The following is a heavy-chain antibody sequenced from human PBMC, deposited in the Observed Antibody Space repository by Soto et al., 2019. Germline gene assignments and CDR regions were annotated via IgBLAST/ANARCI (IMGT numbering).Heavy chain of an antibody. Sequence: EVQLVESGGGLVKPGGSLRLSCAASGFIFSNAWMSWVRQAPGKGLECVGRIKTNIDGGTTDYAAPVKGRFTISRDDSKNTLSLLMNSLKTEDTAVYYCTTVEYNFYDSSAYSNLWGQGTLVTVS. CDR3: TTVEYNFYDSSAYSNL. CDR2: IKTNIDGGTT. J-gene: IGHJ5*02. D-gene: IGHD3-22*01. V-gene: IGHV3-15*01. CDR1: GFIFSNAW.